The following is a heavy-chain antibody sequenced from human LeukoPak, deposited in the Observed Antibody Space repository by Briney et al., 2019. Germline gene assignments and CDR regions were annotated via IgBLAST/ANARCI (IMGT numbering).Heavy chain of an antibody. Sequence: PGGSLRLSCAASGFTFSSYGMHWVRQAPGKGLEWVAVIWYDGSNKYYADPVKGRFTISRDNSKNTLYLQMNSLRAEDTAVYYCAKDVYSSGWYGYFDYWGQGTLVTVSS. D-gene: IGHD6-19*01. CDR1: GFTFSSYG. CDR2: IWYDGSNK. CDR3: AKDVYSSGWYGYFDY. V-gene: IGHV3-33*06. J-gene: IGHJ4*02.